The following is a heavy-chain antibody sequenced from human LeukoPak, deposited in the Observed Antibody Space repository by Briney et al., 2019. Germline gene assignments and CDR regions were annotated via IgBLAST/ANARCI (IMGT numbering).Heavy chain of an antibody. CDR3: ARDRGGYSYGYFYYYYYMDV. Sequence: PGGSLRLSCAASGFTFSSYWMSWVRQAPGKGLEWVANIKQDGSEKYYVDSVKGRFTISRDNAKNSLYLQMNSLRAEDTAVYYCARDRGGYSYGYFYYYYYMDVWGKGTTVTVSS. J-gene: IGHJ6*03. CDR2: IKQDGSEK. D-gene: IGHD5-18*01. CDR1: GFTFSSYW. V-gene: IGHV3-7*01.